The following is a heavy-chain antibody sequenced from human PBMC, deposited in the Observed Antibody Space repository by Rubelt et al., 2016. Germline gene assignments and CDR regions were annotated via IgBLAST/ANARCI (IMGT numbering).Heavy chain of an antibody. Sequence: QVQLVQSGAEVKKPGSSVKVSCKASGGTFSSYAISWVRQAPGQGLEWMGGIIPIFGTANYAQKFQGRVTITADESTGTADMELSRLRSEDTAVYYCARGGAAAADDNDAFDIWGQGTMVTVSS. D-gene: IGHD6-13*01. CDR3: ARGGAAAADDNDAFDI. J-gene: IGHJ3*02. CDR1: GGTFSSYA. CDR2: IIPIFGTA. V-gene: IGHV1-69*01.